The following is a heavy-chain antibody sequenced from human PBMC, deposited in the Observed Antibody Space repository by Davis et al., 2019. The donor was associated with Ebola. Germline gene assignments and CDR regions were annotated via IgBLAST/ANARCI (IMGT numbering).Heavy chain of an antibody. D-gene: IGHD1-20*01. CDR1: GYTFSSYY. CDR2: ISAQNGNT. V-gene: IGHV1-18*04. Sequence: ASVKVSCKAAGYTFSSYYIHWVRQAPGQGLEWIGWISAQNGNTNYAQKFQDRVTMITETATRTAHMELRSLRSDDPAVYYCARSGVLITGASRQSDYWGQGTLVTVSS. J-gene: IGHJ4*02. CDR3: ARSGVLITGASRQSDY.